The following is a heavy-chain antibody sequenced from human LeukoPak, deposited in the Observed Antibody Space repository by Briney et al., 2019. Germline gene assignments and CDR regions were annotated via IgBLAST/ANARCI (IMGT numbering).Heavy chain of an antibody. CDR2: ISYDGSNK. D-gene: IGHD2-15*01. CDR3: TRGDMRDYFDY. CDR1: GFTFSSYA. V-gene: IGHV3-30*04. J-gene: IGHJ4*02. Sequence: LGRPLRLSCAASGFTFSSYAMHWVRQAPGKGLQCVAVISYDGSNKYYADSVKGRFTISRDNSKNTLYLQMNSLRVEDTAVYYCTRGDMRDYFDYWGQGTLVTVSS.